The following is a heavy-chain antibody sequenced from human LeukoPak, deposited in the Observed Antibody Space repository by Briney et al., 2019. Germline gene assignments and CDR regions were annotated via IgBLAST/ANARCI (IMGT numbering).Heavy chain of an antibody. D-gene: IGHD2-2*01. J-gene: IGHJ4*02. Sequence: GASVKVSCKASGYTFTSYDINWVRQATGQGLEWMGWMNPNSGNTGYAQKFQGRVTITADESTSTAYMELSSLRSEDTAVYYCAREGGLSRYQVLSHGSFDYWGQGTLVTVSS. CDR1: GYTFTSYD. V-gene: IGHV1-8*01. CDR3: AREGGLSRYQVLSHGSFDY. CDR2: MNPNSGNT.